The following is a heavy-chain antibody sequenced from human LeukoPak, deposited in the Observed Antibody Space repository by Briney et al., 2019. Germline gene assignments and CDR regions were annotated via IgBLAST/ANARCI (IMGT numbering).Heavy chain of an antibody. CDR1: GGSFSSNA. CDR3: AKDSVMVRGTYDAFDL. V-gene: IGHV1-69*05. D-gene: IGHD3-10*01. J-gene: IGHJ3*01. CDR2: IIPIFETA. Sequence: SVKVSCKASGGSFSSNAISWVRQAPGQGLEWMGGIIPIFETANYPQRFQGRVTIRTDISTSTAYMELNNLRFEDTAVYYCAKDSVMVRGTYDAFDLWGQGTMVTVAS.